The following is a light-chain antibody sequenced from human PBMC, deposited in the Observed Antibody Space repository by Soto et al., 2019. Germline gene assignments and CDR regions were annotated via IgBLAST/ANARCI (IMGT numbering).Light chain of an antibody. V-gene: IGKV3-20*01. J-gene: IGKJ1*01. CDR1: QSVSSSY. CDR3: QQYTDWPLT. Sequence: EIVLKMSPGTLSLSKRERATLSCMASQSVSSSYLAWYQQKPGQAPRLLIYGASSRATGIPDRFSDSGSGTDFTLTISRLEPEDFAVYYCQQYTDWPLTFGQGTKVDIK. CDR2: GAS.